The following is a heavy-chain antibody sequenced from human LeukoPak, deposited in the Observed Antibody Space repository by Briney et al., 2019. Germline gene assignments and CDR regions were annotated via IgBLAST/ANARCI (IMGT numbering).Heavy chain of an antibody. CDR3: ERDFARAAAVPLSYFDY. V-gene: IGHV1-18*01. J-gene: IGHJ4*02. CDR1: GYTFTSYG. CDR2: ISAYNGNT. Sequence: ASVKVSCKASGYTFTSYGISWVRQAPGQGHEWMGWISAYNGNTNYAQKLQGRVTMTTDTSTSTAYMELRSLRSDDTAVYYCERDFARAAAVPLSYFDYWGQGPLVTVSS. D-gene: IGHD6-13*01.